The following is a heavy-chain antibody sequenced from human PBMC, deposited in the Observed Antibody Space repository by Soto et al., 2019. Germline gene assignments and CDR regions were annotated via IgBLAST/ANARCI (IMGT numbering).Heavy chain of an antibody. D-gene: IGHD6-13*01. V-gene: IGHV4-4*02. CDR3: ARERYSSSLILDY. J-gene: IGHJ4*02. Sequence: QVQLQESGPGLVKPSGTLSLTCAVSGGSISSSNWWSWVRQPPGKGLEWIGEIYHSGSTNYNPSPKSRVTISVSKSKYQFSLKLSSVTAADTAVCYCARERYSSSLILDYWGQGTLVTVSS. CDR2: IYHSGST. CDR1: GGSISSSNW.